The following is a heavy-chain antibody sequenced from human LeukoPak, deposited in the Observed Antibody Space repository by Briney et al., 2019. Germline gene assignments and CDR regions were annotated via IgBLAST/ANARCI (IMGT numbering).Heavy chain of an antibody. J-gene: IGHJ4*02. CDR3: VRVGEDGDYVDY. Sequence: SETLSLTCTVAGRSISSYYWSWIRQPPGKGLEWVGYIYYSGSTNYNPSLKSRVTISVDTSKNQFYLKLSSVNAADTAVYYCVRVGEDGDYVDYWGQGTLVTVSS. CDR2: IYYSGST. V-gene: IGHV4-59*01. D-gene: IGHD3-16*01. CDR1: GRSISSYY.